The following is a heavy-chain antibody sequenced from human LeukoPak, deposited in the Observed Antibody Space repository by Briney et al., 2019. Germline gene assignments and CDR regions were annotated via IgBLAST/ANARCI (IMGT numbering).Heavy chain of an antibody. Sequence: SETLSLTCAVYGGSFSGYYWSWIRQPPGKGLEWIGEINHSGSTNYNPSLKSRVTISVDTSKNQFSLKLSSVTVADTAVYYCARGRGYCSSTSCYYWFDPWGQGTLVTVSS. CDR3: ARGRGYCSSTSCYYWFDP. CDR2: INHSGST. J-gene: IGHJ5*02. V-gene: IGHV4-34*01. D-gene: IGHD2-2*01. CDR1: GGSFSGYY.